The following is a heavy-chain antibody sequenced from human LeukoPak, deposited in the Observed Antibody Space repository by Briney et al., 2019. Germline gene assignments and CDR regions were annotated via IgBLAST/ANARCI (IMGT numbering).Heavy chain of an antibody. V-gene: IGHV4-38-2*01. CDR3: ARQISDFWSGYPNFDY. J-gene: IGHJ4*02. CDR2: IYHSGST. CDR1: GYSISSGYY. D-gene: IGHD3-3*01. Sequence: SETLSLTCAVSGYSISSGYYWGWIRQPPGKGLEWIGSIYHSGSTYYNPSLKSRVTISVDTSENQFSLKLSSVTAADTAVYYCARQISDFWSGYPNFDYWGQGTLVTVSS.